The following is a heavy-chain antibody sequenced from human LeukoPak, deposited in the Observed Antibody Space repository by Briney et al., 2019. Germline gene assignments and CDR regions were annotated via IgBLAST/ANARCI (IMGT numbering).Heavy chain of an antibody. CDR3: ARGGPAPHRITLIVVASSTDAFDI. Sequence: ASVNVSCKASGYTFTSYGISWVRQAPGQGLEWMGWISAYNGDTNYAQKLQGRVTMTTDTSTSTAYMELRSLRSDETAVYYCARGGPAPHRITLIVVASSTDAFDIWGQGTMVTVSS. D-gene: IGHD3-22*01. CDR2: ISAYNGDT. CDR1: GYTFTSYG. V-gene: IGHV1-18*01. J-gene: IGHJ3*02.